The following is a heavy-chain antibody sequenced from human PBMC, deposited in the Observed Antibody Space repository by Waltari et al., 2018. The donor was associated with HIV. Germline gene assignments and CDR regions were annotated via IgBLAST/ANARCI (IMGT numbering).Heavy chain of an antibody. CDR1: GYTFTSYD. V-gene: IGHV1-8*01. Sequence: QVQLVQSGAEVKKPGASVKVSCKASGYTFTSYDINWVRQATGQGLEWMGWMNPTRGNTGYAQKFKGRVTMTRNTSISTAYMELSSLRSEDTAVYYCAREGLRSSSTNYGMDVWGQGTTVTVSS. CDR2: MNPTRGNT. J-gene: IGHJ6*02. D-gene: IGHD6-13*01. CDR3: AREGLRSSSTNYGMDV.